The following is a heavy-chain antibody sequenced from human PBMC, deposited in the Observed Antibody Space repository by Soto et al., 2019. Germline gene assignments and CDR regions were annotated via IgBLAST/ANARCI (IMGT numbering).Heavy chain of an antibody. V-gene: IGHV1-3*01. CDR3: ARAPGYSYGYN. CDR2: INAGNGNT. Sequence: QVQLVQSGAEVKKPGASVKVSCKASGYTFTSYAMHWVRQAPGQRLEWMGWINAGNGNTKYSQKFQGRVTITRDTSARTAYMELSSLRSEDTAVYSCARAPGYSYGYNWGQGTLVTVSS. CDR1: GYTFTSYA. D-gene: IGHD5-18*01. J-gene: IGHJ4*02.